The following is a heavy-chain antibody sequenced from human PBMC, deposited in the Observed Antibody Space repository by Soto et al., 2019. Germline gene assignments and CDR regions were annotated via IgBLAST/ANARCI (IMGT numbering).Heavy chain of an antibody. CDR3: AREEQKWIGFDY. J-gene: IGHJ4*02. CDR1: GYTFTTYG. CDR2: ISGHNGNT. Sequence: ASVKVSCKASGYTFTTYGITWVRQAPGQGLEWMGWISGHNGNTNYAQKVQGRVTMTTDTSTTTAYMEVRSLRSDDTAVYYCAREEQKWIGFDYWGQGTLVTVSS. D-gene: IGHD5-12*01. V-gene: IGHV1-18*01.